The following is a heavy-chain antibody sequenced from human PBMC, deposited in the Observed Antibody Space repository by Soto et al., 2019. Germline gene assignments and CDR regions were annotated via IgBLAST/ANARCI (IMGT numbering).Heavy chain of an antibody. J-gene: IGHJ5*02. CDR1: GFTFSSYA. V-gene: IGHV3-30-3*01. Sequence: GGSLRLSCAASGFTFSSYAMHWVRQAPGKGLEWVAVISYDGSNKYYADSVKGRFTISRDNSKNTLYLQMNSLRAEDTAVYYCARDRRRVVITNGDWFVPWGQGTLVTVSS. D-gene: IGHD3-22*01. CDR2: ISYDGSNK. CDR3: ARDRRRVVITNGDWFVP.